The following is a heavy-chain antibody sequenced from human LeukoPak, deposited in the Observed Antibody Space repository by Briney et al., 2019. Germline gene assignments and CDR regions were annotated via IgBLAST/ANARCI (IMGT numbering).Heavy chain of an antibody. D-gene: IGHD2-2*01. V-gene: IGHV3-23*01. CDR3: AKDDVVPAAFSSRYY. CDR2: ISGSGGST. CDR1: GFTFSSYA. J-gene: IGHJ1*01. Sequence: QAGGPLRLSCAASGFTFSSYAMSWVRQAPGKGLEWVSAISGSGGSTYYADSVKGRFTISRDNSKNTLYLQMNSLRAEDTAVYCCAKDDVVPAAFSSRYYWGQGTLVTVSS.